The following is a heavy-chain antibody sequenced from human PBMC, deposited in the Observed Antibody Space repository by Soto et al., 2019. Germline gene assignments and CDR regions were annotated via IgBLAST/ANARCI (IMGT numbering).Heavy chain of an antibody. V-gene: IGHV4-61*05. CDR2: IYYSGST. CDR3: ARCTTDYGDYYYYMDV. J-gene: IGHJ6*03. D-gene: IGHD4-17*01. CDR1: GGSISSSSYY. Sequence: PSETLSLTCTVSGGSISSSSYYWGWIRQPPGKGLEWIGYIYYSGSTNYNPSLKSRVTISVDTSKNQFSLKLSSVTAADTAVYYCARCTTDYGDYYYYMDVWGKGTTVTVSS.